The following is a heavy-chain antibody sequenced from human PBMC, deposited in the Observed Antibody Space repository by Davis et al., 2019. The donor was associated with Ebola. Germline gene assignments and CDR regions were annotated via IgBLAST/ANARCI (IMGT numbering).Heavy chain of an antibody. CDR1: GFTFNIYS. Sequence: PGGSLRLSCAASGFTFNIYSMSWVRQAPGKGLEWVANIKQDGSEKYYVDSVKGRFTISRDNAKNSLYLQMNSLRAEDTAVYYCVTVAQPYFAESWAFDIWGQGTMVTVSS. CDR3: VTVAQPYFAESWAFDI. V-gene: IGHV3-7*01. D-gene: IGHD1-14*01. CDR2: IKQDGSEK. J-gene: IGHJ3*02.